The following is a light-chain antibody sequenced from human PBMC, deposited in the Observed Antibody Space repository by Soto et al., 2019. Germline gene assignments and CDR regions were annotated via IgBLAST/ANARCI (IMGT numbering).Light chain of an antibody. V-gene: IGLV1-51*01. Sequence: QAVVTQPPSVSAAPGQKVTISCSGSSSNIGNNYVSWYQQLPGTAPKLLSYDNNKRPSGIPDRFSGSKSGTSATLGITGLQTGDEADYYCGTWDSSLSAVVFGGGTKLTVL. CDR2: DNN. CDR1: SSNIGNNY. CDR3: GTWDSSLSAVV. J-gene: IGLJ2*01.